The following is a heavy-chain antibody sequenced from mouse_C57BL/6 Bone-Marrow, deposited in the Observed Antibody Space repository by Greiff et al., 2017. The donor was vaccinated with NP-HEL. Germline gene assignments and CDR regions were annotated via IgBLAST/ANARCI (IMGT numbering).Heavy chain of an antibody. Sequence: QVQLQQSGAELAKPGASVKLSCKASGYTFTSYWMHWVKQRPGQGLEWIGYINPSSGYTKYIQKFKDKATLTADKSSSTAYMQLSSLTYEDSAVYYCARFTTVVAHYFDYWGQGTTLTVSS. CDR3: ARFTTVVAHYFDY. V-gene: IGHV1-7*01. D-gene: IGHD1-1*01. CDR1: GYTFTSYW. J-gene: IGHJ2*01. CDR2: INPSSGYT.